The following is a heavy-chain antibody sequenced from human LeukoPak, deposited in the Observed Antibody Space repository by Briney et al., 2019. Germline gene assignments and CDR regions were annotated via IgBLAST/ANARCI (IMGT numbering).Heavy chain of an antibody. CDR3: ARHSIIGGTEYAFDI. D-gene: IGHD2-15*01. J-gene: IGHJ3*02. CDR1: GYSISSGYY. V-gene: IGHV4-38-2*02. CDR2: IYYSGST. Sequence: SETLSLTCTVSGYSISSGYYWGWIRQPPGKGLEWIGYIYYSGSTNYNPSLKSRVTMSVDTSKNQFSLKLSSVTAADTAVYYCARHSIIGGTEYAFDIWGQGTMVTVSS.